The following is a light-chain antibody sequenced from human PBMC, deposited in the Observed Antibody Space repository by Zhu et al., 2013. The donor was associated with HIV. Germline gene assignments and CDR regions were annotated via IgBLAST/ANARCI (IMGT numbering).Light chain of an antibody. J-gene: IGLJ2*01. CDR2: HNN. CDR1: TSNIGKNF. V-gene: IGLV1-51*01. Sequence: QSVLTQPPSVSAAPGQTVTISCSGSTSNIGKNFVSWYQLLPGTAPKLLISHNNQRPSGIPDRFSASKSGTSATLDISGLKSEDEAVYFCAAWDDSLSGPVFGGGTNLTVL. CDR3: AAWDDSLSGPV.